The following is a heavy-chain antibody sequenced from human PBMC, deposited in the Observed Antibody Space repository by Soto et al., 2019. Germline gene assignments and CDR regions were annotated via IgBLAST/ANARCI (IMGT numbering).Heavy chain of an antibody. V-gene: IGHV3-74*01. CDR3: ARERTSKGGMDV. CDR1: GFTFSNDG. Sequence: GGSLRLSCAASGFTFSNDGMNGVRQGPGKGLEWVSRIISGGSRVSYADSVKGRFTIAGDNAKNTLYLEMHSLTAEDTAVYYCARERTSKGGMDVWGQGTTVTVSS. J-gene: IGHJ6*02. CDR2: IISGGSRV.